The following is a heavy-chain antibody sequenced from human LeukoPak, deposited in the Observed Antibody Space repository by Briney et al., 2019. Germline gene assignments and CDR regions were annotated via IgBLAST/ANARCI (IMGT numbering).Heavy chain of an antibody. J-gene: IGHJ6*02. V-gene: IGHV4-34*01. CDR3: ARGAHSHRYYHYGMDV. Sequence: SETLSLTCAVYGGSFSGYYWSWIRQPPGKGLEWIGEINHSGSTNYNPSLKSRVTISVDTSKNQFSLKLSSVTAADTAVYYCARGAHSHRYYHYGMDVWGQGTTVTVSS. CDR1: GGSFSGYY. CDR2: INHSGST. D-gene: IGHD5-18*01.